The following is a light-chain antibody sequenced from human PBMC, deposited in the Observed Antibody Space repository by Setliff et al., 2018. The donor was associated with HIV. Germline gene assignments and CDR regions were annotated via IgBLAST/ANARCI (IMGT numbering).Light chain of an antibody. CDR1: SSDVGGYKY. J-gene: IGLJ1*01. Sequence: QSALAQPRSVSGSPGQSVTISCTGTSSDVGGYKYASWYQHHPDKAPKLIIYDVSKWPSGVPDRFSGSKSGNTASLTISGLQAEDEADYYCCSYAGSYTYVFGTGTKVTVL. CDR2: DVS. V-gene: IGLV2-11*01. CDR3: CSYAGSYTYV.